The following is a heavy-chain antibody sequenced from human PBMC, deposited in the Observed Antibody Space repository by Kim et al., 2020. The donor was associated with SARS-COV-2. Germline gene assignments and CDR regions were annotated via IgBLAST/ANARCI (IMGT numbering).Heavy chain of an antibody. CDR3: AKDDAESAWAY. CDR2: ISYDGSNK. J-gene: IGHJ4*02. V-gene: IGHV3-30*18. Sequence: GGSLRLSCAASGFTFSSYGMHWVRQAPGKGLEWVAVISYDGSNKYYADSVKGRFTISRDNSKNTLYLQMNSLRAEDTAVYYCAKDDAESAWAYWGQGTLVTVSS. D-gene: IGHD7-27*01. CDR1: GFTFSSYG.